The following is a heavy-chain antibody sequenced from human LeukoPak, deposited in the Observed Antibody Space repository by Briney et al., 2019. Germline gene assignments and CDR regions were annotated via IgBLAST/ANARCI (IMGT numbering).Heavy chain of an antibody. CDR3: ASPHSGYDYFDY. V-gene: IGHV1-2*06. D-gene: IGHD5-12*01. J-gene: IGHJ4*02. CDR1: GYTFTGYY. CDR2: IHPNRGGT. Sequence: ASVKVSCKASGYTFTGYYMHWVRQAPGKGLEWMGRIHPNRGGTNYAQKFQGRVTMHRDTSIRTAYMELSRLRSDDTAVYYCASPHSGYDYFDYWGQGTLVTVCS.